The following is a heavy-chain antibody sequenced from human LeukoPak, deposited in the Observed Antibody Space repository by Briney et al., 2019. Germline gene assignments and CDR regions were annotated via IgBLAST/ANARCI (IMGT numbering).Heavy chain of an antibody. Sequence: ASVTVSCKASGYTFTSYGISWVRQAPGQGLEWMGWISAYNGNTNYAQKLQGRVTMTTDTSTSTAYMELRSLRSDDTAVYYCARDYYGSGSYYNDAFDIWGQGTMVTVSS. CDR1: GYTFTSYG. CDR2: ISAYNGNT. J-gene: IGHJ3*02. CDR3: ARDYYGSGSYYNDAFDI. D-gene: IGHD3-10*01. V-gene: IGHV1-18*01.